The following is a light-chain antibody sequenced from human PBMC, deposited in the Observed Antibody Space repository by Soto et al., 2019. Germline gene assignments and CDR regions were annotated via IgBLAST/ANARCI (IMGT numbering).Light chain of an antibody. CDR2: DAS. V-gene: IGKV3-20*01. CDR3: EQYDNQQWT. J-gene: IGKJ1*01. Sequence: EIVLTQSPGTLSSSPGGRVTLSCRASESVRDSHLAWFQQKPGQAPRLLIYDASRRATGIPDRFSGSGSGTEFTLPISCLEPEDVAVYACEQYDNQQWTFGQGTKVEIK. CDR1: ESVRDSH.